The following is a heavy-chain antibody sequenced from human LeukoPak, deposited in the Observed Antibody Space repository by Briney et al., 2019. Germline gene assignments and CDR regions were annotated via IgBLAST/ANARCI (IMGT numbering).Heavy chain of an antibody. Sequence: GASVKVSCKASGGTFSSYAISWVRQAPGQGLEWMGGIIPIFGTANYAQKFQGRVTITADKSTSTAYMELSSLRSEDTAVYYCARRGGYSGYGPFDYWGQGTLVTVSS. CDR1: GGTFSSYA. D-gene: IGHD5-12*01. CDR2: IIPIFGTA. CDR3: ARRGGYSGYGPFDY. V-gene: IGHV1-69*06. J-gene: IGHJ4*02.